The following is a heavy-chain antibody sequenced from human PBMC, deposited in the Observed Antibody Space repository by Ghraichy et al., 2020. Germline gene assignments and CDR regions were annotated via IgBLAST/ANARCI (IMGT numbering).Heavy chain of an antibody. V-gene: IGHV3-23*01. J-gene: IGHJ6*02. D-gene: IGHD3-16*01. Sequence: GESLNISCAASGFTFSSYAMSWVRQAPGKGLEWVSGISGSGASTKYADSVKGRFTISRDNSKNTLYLQMNSLRAEDTAVYYCAKVGGFWGHYTMDVWGQGTTVTGSS. CDR1: GFTFSSYA. CDR3: AKVGGFWGHYTMDV. CDR2: ISGSGAST.